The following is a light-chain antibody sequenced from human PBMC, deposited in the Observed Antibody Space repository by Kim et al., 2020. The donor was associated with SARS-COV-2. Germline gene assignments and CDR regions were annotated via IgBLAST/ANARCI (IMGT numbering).Light chain of an antibody. CDR3: SSYTTTSTWV. V-gene: IGLV2-14*03. J-gene: IGLJ3*02. CDR2: YVT. CDR1: RSGLGTYIY. Sequence: GQSLTISCTGTRSGLGTYIYVSWYQQPPGKAPKLLIYYVTKRPSGVSHRFSGSKSGNTASLTISGLPAEDEADYYCSSYTTTSTWVFAGGTQLTVL.